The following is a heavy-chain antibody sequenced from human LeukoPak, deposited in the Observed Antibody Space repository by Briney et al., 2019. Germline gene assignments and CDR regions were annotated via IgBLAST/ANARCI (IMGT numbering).Heavy chain of an antibody. CDR1: GGTFSSYA. CDR2: IIPILGIA. V-gene: IGHV1-69*04. CDR3: AREPNDILTGYSYYFDY. Sequence: ASVKVSCKASGGTFSSYAISWVRQAPGQGLEWMGRIIPILGIANYAQKFQGRVTITADKYTSTAYMDLSSLRSADTAVYYCAREPNDILTGYSYYFDYWGQGTLVTVSS. J-gene: IGHJ4*02. D-gene: IGHD3-9*01.